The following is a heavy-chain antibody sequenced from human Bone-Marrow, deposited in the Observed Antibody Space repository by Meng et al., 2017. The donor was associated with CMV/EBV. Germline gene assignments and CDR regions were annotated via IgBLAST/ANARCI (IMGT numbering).Heavy chain of an antibody. Sequence: GGSPRLSCAASGFPFRSYGMHWVRQAPGKGLEWVAFIRYDGSNKYYADSVKGRFTISRDNSKNTLYLQMNSLRAEDTAGYYCAKDNSSSSTQPIYFDYWGQGTLVTVSS. CDR1: GFPFRSYG. D-gene: IGHD6-6*01. J-gene: IGHJ4*02. V-gene: IGHV3-30*02. CDR3: AKDNSSSSTQPIYFDY. CDR2: IRYDGSNK.